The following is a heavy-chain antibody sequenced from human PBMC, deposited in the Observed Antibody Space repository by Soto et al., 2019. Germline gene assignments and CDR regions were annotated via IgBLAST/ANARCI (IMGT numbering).Heavy chain of an antibody. CDR2: ISYDGSNK. V-gene: IGHV3-30*18. D-gene: IGHD2-2*01. J-gene: IGHJ6*02. Sequence: QVQLVESGGGVVQPGRSLRLSCAASGFTFSSYGMHWVRQAPGKGLEWVAVISYDGSNKYYADSVKGRFTISRDNSKNTLYLQMNSLCAEATAVYYCAKASRIAAAGHYGMDVWGQGTTVTVSS. CDR3: AKASRIAAAGHYGMDV. CDR1: GFTFSSYG.